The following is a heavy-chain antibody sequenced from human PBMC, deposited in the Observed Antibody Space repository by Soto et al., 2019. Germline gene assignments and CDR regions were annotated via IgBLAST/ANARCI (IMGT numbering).Heavy chain of an antibody. J-gene: IGHJ4*02. CDR3: ATGTFSSGWYFDY. Sequence: ASVKVSCKASGYTFTGYYMHWVRQAPGQGLEWMGWINPNSGGTNYAQKFQGWVTMTRDTSTSTAYMELSSLRSEDTAVYYCATGTFSSGWYFDYWDQGTLVTVSS. CDR2: INPNSGGT. CDR1: GYTFTGYY. D-gene: IGHD6-19*01. V-gene: IGHV1-2*04.